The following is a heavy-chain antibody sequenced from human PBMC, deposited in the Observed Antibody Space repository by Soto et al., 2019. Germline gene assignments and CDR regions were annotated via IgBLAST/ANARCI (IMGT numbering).Heavy chain of an antibody. CDR2: ISLSGSDM. CDR1: GFTFSSYT. Sequence: GGSLRLSCAASGFTFSSYTMNRVRQAPGKGLEWVSYISLSGSDMYYAGSVKGRFTISRDNAKNSLSLQMNSLRAEDTAVYYCVRDHIWSFDYWGQGTPVTVSS. D-gene: IGHD3-10*01. J-gene: IGHJ4*02. V-gene: IGHV3-48*01. CDR3: VRDHIWSFDY.